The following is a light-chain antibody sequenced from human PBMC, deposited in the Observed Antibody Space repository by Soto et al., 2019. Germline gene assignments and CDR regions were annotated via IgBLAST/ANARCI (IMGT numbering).Light chain of an antibody. V-gene: IGLV2-14*01. CDR3: SLYTSSSPYV. Sequence: QSALTQPASVSGSPGQSITISCTGTSSDVGGYNYVSWYQQHPGKAPKLMIYEVSNRPSWVSNRFSGSKSGNTASLTISGLQAEDEADYYCSLYTSSSPYVFGTGTKVTVL. J-gene: IGLJ1*01. CDR2: EVS. CDR1: SSDVGGYNY.